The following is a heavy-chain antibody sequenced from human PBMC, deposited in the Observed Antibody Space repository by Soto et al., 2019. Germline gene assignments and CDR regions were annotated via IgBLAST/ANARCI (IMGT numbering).Heavy chain of an antibody. V-gene: IGHV1-2*02. CDR1: GYTFTGYY. CDR2: INPNSGGK. D-gene: IGHD1-20*01. Sequence: ASGKVSCKASGYTFTGYYMHWVRQAPGQGLEWMGWINPNSGGKNYAQKFQGRVTMTRETSISTAYMELSRLRSEDKDVYYCAKAPRTYNWNDPFASWGQGTLVTVSP. J-gene: IGHJ4*02. CDR3: AKAPRTYNWNDPFAS.